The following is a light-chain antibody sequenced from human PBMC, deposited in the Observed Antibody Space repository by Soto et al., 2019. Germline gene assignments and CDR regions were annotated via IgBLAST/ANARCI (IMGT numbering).Light chain of an antibody. CDR1: NSDVGTYHL. CDR2: EVS. Sequence: QSVLTQPASVSGSPGQSITISCTGTNSDVGTYHLVSWYQQHPGKAPKLMIYEVSKRPSGVSNRFSGSKSGNTASLTISGLQAEDEADYYCCSYAGSSTDVFGTGTKLTVL. J-gene: IGLJ1*01. CDR3: CSYAGSSTDV. V-gene: IGLV2-23*02.